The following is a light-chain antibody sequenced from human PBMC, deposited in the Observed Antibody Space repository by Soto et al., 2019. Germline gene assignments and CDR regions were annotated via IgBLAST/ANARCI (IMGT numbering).Light chain of an antibody. CDR3: QQRSDWPST. J-gene: IGKJ4*01. V-gene: IGKV3-11*01. CDR2: DAS. Sequence: EIVLTQSPVTLSLSPGERATLSCRASQSVSSYLAGYQQKPGQAPRLLIFDASNRATGIPARFSGSGSGTDFTLTISSLEPEDFAVYYCQQRSDWPSTFGGGTKVEIK. CDR1: QSVSSY.